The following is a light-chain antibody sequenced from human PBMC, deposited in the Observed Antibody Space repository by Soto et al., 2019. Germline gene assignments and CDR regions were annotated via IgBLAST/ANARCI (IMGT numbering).Light chain of an antibody. CDR2: GAS. J-gene: IGKJ4*01. CDR1: QSVNNNY. Sequence: EIVLTQSPGTLSLSPGDRATLSCEASQSVNNNYLAWYQHKPGQATRLLIYGASSRATGIPDRFSGSGSGTDFTLTIRRLEPEDFAVYYCQQYDTSLPYTFGGGTKVEIK. V-gene: IGKV3-20*01. CDR3: QQYDTSLPYT.